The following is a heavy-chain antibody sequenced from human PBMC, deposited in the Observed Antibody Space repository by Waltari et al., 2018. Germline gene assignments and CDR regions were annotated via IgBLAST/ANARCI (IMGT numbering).Heavy chain of an antibody. CDR3: ALDLGGYAGS. CDR2: IDNYGSIT. J-gene: IGHJ4*02. Sequence: DVQLVESGGGVVQPGGSLRLSCAASGFTFENFWMPWVRHIPGKGLVWVSRIDNYGSITTYADSVEGRFTISRDNAKNTLYLQMHSLTVADTALYYCALDLGGYAGSWGQGTMVTVSS. V-gene: IGHV3-74*01. CDR1: GFTFENFW. D-gene: IGHD2-2*01.